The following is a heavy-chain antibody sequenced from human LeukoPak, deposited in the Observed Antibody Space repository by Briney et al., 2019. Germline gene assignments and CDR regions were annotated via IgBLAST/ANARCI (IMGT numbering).Heavy chain of an antibody. J-gene: IGHJ4*02. Sequence: PSETLSLTCTVSGGSISSSSYYWGWIRQPPGKGLEWIGSIYYSGSTNYNPSPKSRVTISVDTSKNQFSLKLSSVTAADTAVYYCARVVNDYLTFFDYWGQGTLVTVSS. CDR2: IYYSGST. V-gene: IGHV4-39*07. CDR3: ARVVNDYLTFFDY. D-gene: IGHD4-11*01. CDR1: GGSISSSSYY.